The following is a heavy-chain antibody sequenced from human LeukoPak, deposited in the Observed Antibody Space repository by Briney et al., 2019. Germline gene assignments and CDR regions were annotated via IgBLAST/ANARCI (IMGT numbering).Heavy chain of an antibody. V-gene: IGHV3-48*04. D-gene: IGHD2-2*01. CDR2: ISSSGSII. J-gene: IGHJ4*02. CDR3: ARDYRCSSTSCKDRTFDY. Sequence: GRSLRLSCAASGFTFSSYAMHWVRQAPGKGLEWVSYISSSGSIIYYADSVKGRFTISRDNAKNTLYLQMNSLRVEDTAVYYCARDYRCSSTSCKDRTFDYWGQGTLVTVSS. CDR1: GFTFSSYA.